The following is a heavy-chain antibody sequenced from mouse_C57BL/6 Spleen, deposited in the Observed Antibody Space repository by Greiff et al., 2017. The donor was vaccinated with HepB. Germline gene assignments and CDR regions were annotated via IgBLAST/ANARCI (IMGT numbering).Heavy chain of an antibody. V-gene: IGHV5-4*01. CDR3: AIDEGYDDYYLDY. CDR1: GFTFTSYA. CDR2: ISDGGSYT. J-gene: IGHJ2*01. Sequence: EVQLVESGGGLVMPGGSLKLSCAASGFTFTSYAMSWVRQTPEQGLEWVATISDGGSYTYYPDNVKGRFTISRDKAKNDQYLQMSHLKSEDTAMYDCAIDEGYDDYYLDYWGQGTTLTVSS. D-gene: IGHD2-13*01.